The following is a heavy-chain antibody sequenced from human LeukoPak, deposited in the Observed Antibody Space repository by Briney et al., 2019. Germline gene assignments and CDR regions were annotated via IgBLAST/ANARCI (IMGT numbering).Heavy chain of an antibody. J-gene: IGHJ4*02. CDR1: GFTFSSYS. Sequence: GGSLRLSCAASGFTFSSYSMNWVRQAPGKGLEWVSSISSSSSYIYYADSVKGRFTISRDNAKNSLYLQMNSLRAEDTAVYYCASLIAAACTYWGQGTLVTVPS. CDR3: ASLIAAACTY. V-gene: IGHV3-21*01. D-gene: IGHD6-13*01. CDR2: ISSSSSYI.